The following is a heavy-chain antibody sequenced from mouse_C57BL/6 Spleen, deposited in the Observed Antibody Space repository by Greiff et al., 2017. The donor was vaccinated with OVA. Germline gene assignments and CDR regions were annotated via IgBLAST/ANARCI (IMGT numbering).Heavy chain of an antibody. CDR2: IYPGGGYT. Sequence: VQLQQSGAELVRPGTSVKMSCKASGYTFTNYWIGWAKQRPGHGLEWIGDIYPGGGYTNYNEKFKGKATLTADKSSSTAYMQCSSLTSEDSAIYYCARGGTRYFDYWGQGTTLTVSS. J-gene: IGHJ2*01. V-gene: IGHV1-63*01. CDR3: ARGGTRYFDY. D-gene: IGHD4-1*01. CDR1: GYTFTNYW.